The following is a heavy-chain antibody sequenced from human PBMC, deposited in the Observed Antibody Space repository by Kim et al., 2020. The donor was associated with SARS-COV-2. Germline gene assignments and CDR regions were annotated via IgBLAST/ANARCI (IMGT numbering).Heavy chain of an antibody. D-gene: IGHD3-22*01. V-gene: IGHV1-69*13. J-gene: IGHJ6*03. CDR2: IIPIFGTA. CDR3: ARDGGEGYYYDSSGYYHYYYYMDV. Sequence: SVKVSCKASGGTFSSYAISWVRQAPGQGLEWMGGIIPIFGTANYAQKFQGRVTITADEPTSTAYMELSSLRSEDTAVYYCARDGGEGYYYDSSGYYHYYYYMDVWGKGTTVTVSS. CDR1: GGTFSSYA.